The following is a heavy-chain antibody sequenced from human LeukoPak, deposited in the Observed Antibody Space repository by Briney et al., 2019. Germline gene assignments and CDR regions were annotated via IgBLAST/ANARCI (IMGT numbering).Heavy chain of an antibody. J-gene: IGHJ4*02. D-gene: IGHD2-8*01. Sequence: PGGSLRLSCTASGFTFSDYYMSWVRQAPGKGLEWVSYISDRGDTIYYADSVKGRFTVSRDNDKKSVSLQMNSLRVDDTAVYYCKRLKAGNWGPGTLVTVSS. CDR2: ISDRGDTI. CDR1: GFTFSDYY. V-gene: IGHV3-11*01. CDR3: KRLKAGN.